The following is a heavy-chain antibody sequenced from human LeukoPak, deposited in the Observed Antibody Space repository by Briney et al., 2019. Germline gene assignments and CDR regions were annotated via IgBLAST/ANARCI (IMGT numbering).Heavy chain of an antibody. D-gene: IGHD6-19*01. CDR1: GFTFSSYG. CDR3: AKDSRYSSGWYFYYFDY. J-gene: IGHJ4*02. CDR2: IRYDGSNK. V-gene: IGHV3-30*02. Sequence: PGGSLRLSCAASGFTFSSYGMHWVRQAPGKGLEWVAFIRYDGSNKYYADSVKGRFTISRDNSKNTLYLQMNSLRAEDTAVYYCAKDSRYSSGWYFYYFDYWGQGTLITVSS.